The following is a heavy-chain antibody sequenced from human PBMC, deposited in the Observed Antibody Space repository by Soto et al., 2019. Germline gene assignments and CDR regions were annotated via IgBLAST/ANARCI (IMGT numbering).Heavy chain of an antibody. CDR1: GGSLSSGGYY. V-gene: IGHV4-31*03. Sequence: VQLQESGPGLVKPSQTLSLTCTVSGGSLSSGGYYWSWIRQHPGKGLEWIGYIYYSGSTYYNPSLKSRVTISVDTSKNQFSLKLSSVTAADTAVYYCARDRRVRGALELDVWGQGTTVTVSS. J-gene: IGHJ6*02. D-gene: IGHD3-10*01. CDR3: ARDRRVRGALELDV. CDR2: IYYSGST.